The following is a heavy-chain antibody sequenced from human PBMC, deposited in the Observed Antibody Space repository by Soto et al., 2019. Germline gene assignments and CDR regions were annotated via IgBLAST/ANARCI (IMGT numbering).Heavy chain of an antibody. CDR1: GFTVSSNY. J-gene: IGHJ6*03. CDR2: IYSGGST. Sequence: GGSLRLSCAASGFTVSSNYMSWVRQAPGKGLEWVSVIYSGGSTYYADSVKGRFTISRHNSKNTLYLQMNSLRAEDTAVYYCARGSGGSSGYYMDVWGKGTTVTVSS. V-gene: IGHV3-53*04. CDR3: ARGSGGSSGYYMDV. D-gene: IGHD6-19*01.